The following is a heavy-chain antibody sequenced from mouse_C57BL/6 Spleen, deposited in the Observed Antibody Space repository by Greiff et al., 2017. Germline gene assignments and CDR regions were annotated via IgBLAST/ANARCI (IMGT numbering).Heavy chain of an antibody. CDR1: GYAFSSYW. CDR3: ARGTWPYAMDY. CDR2: LYPGDGDT. V-gene: IGHV1-80*01. D-gene: IGHD3-3*01. Sequence: VQLQQSGAELVKPGASVKISCKASGYAFSSYWMNWVKQRPGKGLEWIGQLYPGDGDTNYNGKFKGKATLTADKSSSTAYMQRSSLTSEDSAVYFCARGTWPYAMDYWGQGTSVTVSS. J-gene: IGHJ4*01.